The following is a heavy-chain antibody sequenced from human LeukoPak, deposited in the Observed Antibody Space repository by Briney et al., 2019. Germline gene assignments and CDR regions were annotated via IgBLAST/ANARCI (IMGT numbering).Heavy chain of an antibody. V-gene: IGHV3-66*01. CDR2: IYSGGST. CDR3: ASSRRDYYDSSGYYYDYYYGMDV. J-gene: IGHJ6*02. D-gene: IGHD3-22*01. Sequence: GGSLRLSCAASGFTVSSNYMSWVRQAQGKGLEWVSVIYSGGSTYYADSVKGRFTISRDNSKNTLYLQMNSLRAEDTAVYYCASSRRDYYDSSGYYYDYYYGMDVWGQGTTVTVSS. CDR1: GFTVSSNY.